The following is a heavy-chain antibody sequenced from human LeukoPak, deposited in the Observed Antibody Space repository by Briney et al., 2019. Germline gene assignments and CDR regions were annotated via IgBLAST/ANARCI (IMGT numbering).Heavy chain of an antibody. Sequence: SETLSLPCTVSGGSISRAAYYWSWIRQPPGKGLEWLGYISYSGDSYYNPSLKSRLTISIDTSKNQFSLKLSSVTAADTAVYYCATGRVGATFDAWGQGTQVTVSS. V-gene: IGHV4-30-4*01. CDR3: ATGRVGATFDA. D-gene: IGHD1-26*01. CDR1: GGSISRAAYY. J-gene: IGHJ5*02. CDR2: ISYSGDS.